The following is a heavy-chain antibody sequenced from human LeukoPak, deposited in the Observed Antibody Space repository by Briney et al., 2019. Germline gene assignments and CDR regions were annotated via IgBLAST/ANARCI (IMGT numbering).Heavy chain of an antibody. CDR1: GGSISSYY. V-gene: IGHV4-59*01. CDR2: IYYSGST. J-gene: IGHJ4*02. CDR3: ARVGDCGGDCSHFDY. Sequence: SETLSLTCTVSGGSISSYYWSWIRQPPGKGLKGIGYIYYSGSTNYNPSLKSRVTISVDTSKNQFSLKLSSVTAADTAVYYCARVGDCGGDCSHFDYWGQGTLVTVSS. D-gene: IGHD2-21*02.